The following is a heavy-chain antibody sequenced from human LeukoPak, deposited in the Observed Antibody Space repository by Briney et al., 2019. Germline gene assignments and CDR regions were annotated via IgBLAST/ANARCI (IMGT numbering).Heavy chain of an antibody. J-gene: IGHJ2*01. Sequence: GGSLRLSCAASGFTFSSYSMNWVRQAPGKGLEWVSSITSSGRYIYYADSVKGRFTISRDNSKNALYLQMNSLRAEDTAVYYCARGVEQLGGVGYWYFDLWGRGTLVTVSS. CDR1: GFTFSSYS. V-gene: IGHV3-21*01. CDR2: ITSSGRYI. D-gene: IGHD6-6*01. CDR3: ARGVEQLGGVGYWYFDL.